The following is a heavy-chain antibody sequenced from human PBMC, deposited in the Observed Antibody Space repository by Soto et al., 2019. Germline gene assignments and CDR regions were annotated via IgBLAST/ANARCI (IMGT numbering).Heavy chain of an antibody. V-gene: IGHV4-39*01. CDR3: ARLDYYGSSSGQSYYYYMDV. D-gene: IGHD3-10*01. J-gene: IGHJ6*03. CDR1: GGSISSGSYY. CDR2: IYYSGST. Sequence: SETLSLTCTVSGGSISSGSYYWGWIRQPPGKGLEWIGSIYYSGSTYYNPSLKSRVTISVDTSKNQFSLKLSSVTAADTAVYYCARLDYYGSSSGQSYYYYMDVWGKGTTVTVSS.